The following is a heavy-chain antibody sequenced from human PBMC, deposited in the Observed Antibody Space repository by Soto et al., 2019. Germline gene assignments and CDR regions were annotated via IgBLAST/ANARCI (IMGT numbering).Heavy chain of an antibody. J-gene: IGHJ6*02. CDR3: ARDWEWFGELFRNV. Sequence: GGSLRLSCAASGFTFSSYWMSWVRQAPGKGLEWVANIKQDGSEKYYVDSVKGRFTISRDNAKNSLYLQMNSLRAEDTAVYYCARDWEWFGELFRNVWGQGTTVTVSS. V-gene: IGHV3-7*01. D-gene: IGHD3-10*01. CDR2: IKQDGSEK. CDR1: GFTFSSYW.